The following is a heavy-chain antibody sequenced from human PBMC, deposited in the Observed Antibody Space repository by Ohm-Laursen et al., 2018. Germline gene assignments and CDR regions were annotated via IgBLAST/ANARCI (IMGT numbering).Heavy chain of an antibody. D-gene: IGHD2-2*01. CDR2: IYTSGST. CDR1: GGSTSSYY. CDR3: ASSRPAYRFDY. Sequence: GTLSLTCIVSGGSTSSYYWSWIRQPAGKGLEWIGRIYTSGSTNYNPSLKSRVTMSVDTSKNQFSLKLSSVTAADTAVYYCASSRPAYRFDYWGQGTLVTVSS. V-gene: IGHV4-4*07. J-gene: IGHJ4*02.